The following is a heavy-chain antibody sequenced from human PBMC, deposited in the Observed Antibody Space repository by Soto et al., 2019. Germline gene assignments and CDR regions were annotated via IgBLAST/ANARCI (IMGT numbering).Heavy chain of an antibody. Sequence: QVQLVESGGGVVQPGRSLRLSCAAAGFTFSSYGMHWVRQAPGKGLEWVAVISYDGSNKYYADSVKGRFTISIDNSKNTLYMQMNGLRAEDTAVYYCAKATYDYIWGSYRNDYWGQGTLVTVSS. CDR1: GFTFSSYG. V-gene: IGHV3-30*18. CDR3: AKATYDYIWGSYRNDY. J-gene: IGHJ4*02. D-gene: IGHD3-16*02. CDR2: ISYDGSNK.